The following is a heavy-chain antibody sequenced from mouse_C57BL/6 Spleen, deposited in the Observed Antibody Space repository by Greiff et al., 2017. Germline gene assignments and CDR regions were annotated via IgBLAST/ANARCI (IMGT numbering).Heavy chain of an antibody. D-gene: IGHD1-1*01. CDR3: ARGVYYGSSYDYAMDY. CDR2: ISNLAYSI. Sequence: EVKLVESGGGLVQPGGSLKLSCASSGFTFSDYGMAWVRQAPRKGPEWVAFISNLAYSIYYADTVTGRFTISRENAKNTLYLEMSSLRSEDTAMYYCARGVYYGSSYDYAMDYWGQGTSVTVSS. V-gene: IGHV5-15*01. CDR1: GFTFSDYG. J-gene: IGHJ4*01.